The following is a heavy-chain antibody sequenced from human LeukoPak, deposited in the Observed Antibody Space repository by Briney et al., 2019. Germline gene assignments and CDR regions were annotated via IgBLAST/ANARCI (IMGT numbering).Heavy chain of an antibody. CDR2: LGTNGDA. CDR1: GFSFSDYD. Sequence: GGSLRLSCVASGFSFSDYDMNRVRQAAGRGLEWVSALGTNGDAYYLGSVRGRFTISRENVKNSLYLQMNSLGVEDTAVYYCAREWRGIASHYHGMDVWGQGTTVTVSS. V-gene: IGHV3-13*01. J-gene: IGHJ6*02. D-gene: IGHD6-6*01. CDR3: AREWRGIASHYHGMDV.